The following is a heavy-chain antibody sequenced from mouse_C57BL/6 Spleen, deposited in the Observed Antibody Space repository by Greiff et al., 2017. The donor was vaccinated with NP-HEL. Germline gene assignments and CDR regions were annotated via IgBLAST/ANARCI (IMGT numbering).Heavy chain of an antibody. CDR2: IYPGDGDT. CDR1: GYAFSSSW. D-gene: IGHD2-4*01. CDR3: ARLGYYDYSYYFDY. V-gene: IGHV1-82*01. J-gene: IGHJ2*01. Sequence: VQLQQSGPELVKPGASVKISCKASGYAFSSSWMNWVKQRPGKGLEWIGRIYPGDGDTNYKGKFKGKATLTADKSSSTAYMQLSSLTSEDSAVYFCARLGYYDYSYYFDYWGQGTTLTVSS.